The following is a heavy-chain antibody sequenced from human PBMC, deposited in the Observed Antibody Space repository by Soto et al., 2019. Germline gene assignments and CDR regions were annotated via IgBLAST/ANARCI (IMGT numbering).Heavy chain of an antibody. V-gene: IGHV1-18*04. CDR1: GYMFTTYG. Sequence: QVQLVQSGGEVKKPGASVEVSCRTSGYMFTTYGMSWVRQAPGQGLEWMAWISAYNGNKKYAQKFQGRVTKTTDTSTGTVSMELRNLTSDDTGTYFCARTGGGMAARPLEYWGQGTLVTVSS. CDR2: ISAYNGNK. J-gene: IGHJ4*02. CDR3: ARTGGGMAARPLEY. D-gene: IGHD6-6*01.